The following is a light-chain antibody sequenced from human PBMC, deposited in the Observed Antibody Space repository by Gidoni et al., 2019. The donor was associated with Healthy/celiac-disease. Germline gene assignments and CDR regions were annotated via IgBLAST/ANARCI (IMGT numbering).Light chain of an antibody. CDR2: GNS. J-gene: IGLJ3*02. V-gene: IGLV1-40*01. CDR1: SSNIGAGYD. CDR3: QSYDSSLSGWV. Sequence: QSVLTQPPSVSGAPGQRVTIACTGSSSNIGAGYDVKWYQQLPGTAPKLLIYGNSNRPSVVPDRFSGSKSCTSASLAITGLQAEDEADYYCQSYDSSLSGWVFGGGTKLTVL.